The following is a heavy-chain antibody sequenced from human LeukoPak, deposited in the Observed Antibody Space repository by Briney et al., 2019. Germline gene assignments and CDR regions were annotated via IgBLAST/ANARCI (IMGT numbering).Heavy chain of an antibody. CDR2: INSKSGGT. Sequence: ASVKVSCKASGYTFIGYYVHWVRQAPGQGLEWMGWINSKSGGTNYAQKFQGRVTMTRDMSTSTDYMELSSLRSEDTAIYYCARDNSVGDNAWWFDPWGQGTLVTVSS. CDR1: GYTFIGYY. CDR3: ARDNSVGDNAWWFDP. V-gene: IGHV1-2*02. J-gene: IGHJ5*02. D-gene: IGHD1-26*01.